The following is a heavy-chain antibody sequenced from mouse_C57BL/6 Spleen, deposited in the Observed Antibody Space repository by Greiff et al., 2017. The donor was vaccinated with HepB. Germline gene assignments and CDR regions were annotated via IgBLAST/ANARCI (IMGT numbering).Heavy chain of an antibody. D-gene: IGHD3-2*02. J-gene: IGHJ4*01. CDR3: ARRDSSGPPYAMDY. CDR2: IDPSDSYT. Sequence: QVQLQQPGAELVRPGTSVKLSCKASGYTFTSYWMHWVKQRPGQGLEWIGVIDPSDSYTNYNQKFKGKATLTVDTSSSTAYMQLSSLTSEDSAVYYCARRDSSGPPYAMDYWGQGTSVTVSS. V-gene: IGHV1-59*01. CDR1: GYTFTSYW.